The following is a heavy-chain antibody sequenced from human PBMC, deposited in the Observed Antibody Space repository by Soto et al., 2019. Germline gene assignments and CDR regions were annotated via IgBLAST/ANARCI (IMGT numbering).Heavy chain of an antibody. D-gene: IGHD3-9*01. Sequence: XGSLRLSCAGSGVTFRGYSLHWVRQTPGKGLEWVTVISDDGSKTYYADSVKGRFSVSRDDSTNMVFLQMSSLRSEDTAVYHCARAYQLTYYFDDWGPGTPVTVSS. V-gene: IGHV3-30*14. J-gene: IGHJ4*02. CDR1: GVTFRGYS. CDR2: ISDDGSKT. CDR3: ARAYQLTYYFDD.